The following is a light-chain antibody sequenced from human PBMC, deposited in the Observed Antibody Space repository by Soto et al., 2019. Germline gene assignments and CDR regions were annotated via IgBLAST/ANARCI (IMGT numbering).Light chain of an antibody. J-gene: IGKJ1*01. Sequence: ETVLTQSPATLSLSPVERATLSCRASQSVGTYLAWYQQKPGQAPRLLIYDASNRATGIPARFSGSGSGTDFTLTISSLEPEDFAVYYCQQRSNWLWTFGQGTKVDIK. CDR2: DAS. CDR1: QSVGTY. V-gene: IGKV3-11*01. CDR3: QQRSNWLWT.